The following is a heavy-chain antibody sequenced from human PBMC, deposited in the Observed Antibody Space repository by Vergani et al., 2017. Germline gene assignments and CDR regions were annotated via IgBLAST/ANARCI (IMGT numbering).Heavy chain of an antibody. CDR3: AKARDPNCKGGNCYSYYYGLDL. CDR2: ISGSGGNT. CDR1: GFPFSSYA. V-gene: IGHV3-23*01. D-gene: IGHD2-21*01. Sequence: EVQLLESGGNLIQPGGSLRLSCGASGFPFSSYAMTWVRLAPGKGLQWVSAISGSGGNTFYPDSVKGRFTISRDNSKDTLYLQMNSLRVEDTAIYYCAKARDPNCKGGNCYSYYYGLDLWGQGTTVTVSS. J-gene: IGHJ6*02.